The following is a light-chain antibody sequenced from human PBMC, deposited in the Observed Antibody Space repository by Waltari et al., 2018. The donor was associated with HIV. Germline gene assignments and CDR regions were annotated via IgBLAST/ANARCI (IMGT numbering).Light chain of an antibody. V-gene: IGLV1-40*01. Sequence: QSVLTQPPSVSGAPGQRVTISCTGSSSNIGAGYDVHWYQHLPGTAPKLLTYGHHKPPSRVPDRFTGSKSGTSASLAITGLPAGDEAGYYCQSYDSSLSGGDVVFDGGTKLTVL. CDR2: GHH. CDR1: SSNIGAGYD. J-gene: IGLJ2*01. CDR3: QSYDSSLSGGDVV.